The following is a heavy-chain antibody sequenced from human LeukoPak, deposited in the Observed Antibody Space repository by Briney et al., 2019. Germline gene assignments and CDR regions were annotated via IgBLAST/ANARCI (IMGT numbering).Heavy chain of an antibody. CDR2: ISYDGSNK. Sequence: PGGSLRLSCAAPGFTFSSYAMHWVRQAPGKGLEWVAVISYDGSNKYYADSVKGRFTISRDNSKNTLYLQMNSLRAEDTAVYYCARDGQGWLMPIGYYYFDYWGQGTLVTVSS. CDR1: GFTFSSYA. CDR3: ARDGQGWLMPIGYYYFDY. D-gene: IGHD2-15*01. V-gene: IGHV3-30-3*01. J-gene: IGHJ4*02.